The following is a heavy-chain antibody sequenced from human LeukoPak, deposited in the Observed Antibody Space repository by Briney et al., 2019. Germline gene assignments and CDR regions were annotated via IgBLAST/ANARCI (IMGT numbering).Heavy chain of an antibody. CDR2: FDPEDGET. D-gene: IGHD1-26*01. CDR3: ATLLGETHFFDY. V-gene: IGHV1-24*01. Sequence: RASVTVSCKVSGTYTLIELSMHWVRQAPGKGLEWMGGFDPEDGETIYAQKFKGRVTMTEDTSTDTAYMDLSSLRSEDTAVYYCATLLGETHFFDYWGQGTLSPSPQ. J-gene: IGHJ4*02. CDR1: GTYTLIELS.